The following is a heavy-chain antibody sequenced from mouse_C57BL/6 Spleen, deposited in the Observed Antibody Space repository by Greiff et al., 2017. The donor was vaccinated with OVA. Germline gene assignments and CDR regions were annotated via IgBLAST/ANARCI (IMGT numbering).Heavy chain of an antibody. CDR2: IDPNSGGT. CDR3: ARFGWDEDGFAY. V-gene: IGHV1-72*01. J-gene: IGHJ3*01. D-gene: IGHD4-1*01. Sequence: QVQLKQPGAELVKPGASVKLSCKASGYTFTSYWMHWVKQRPGRGLEWIGRIDPNSGGTKYNEKFKSKATLTVDKPSSTAYMQLSSLTSEDSAVYYCARFGWDEDGFAYWGQGTLVTVSA. CDR1: GYTFTSYW.